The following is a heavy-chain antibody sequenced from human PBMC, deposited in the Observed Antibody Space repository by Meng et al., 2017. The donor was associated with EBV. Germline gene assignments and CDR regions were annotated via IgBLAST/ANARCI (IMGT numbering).Heavy chain of an antibody. CDR3: ARGVEENGSHYPFDS. J-gene: IGHJ4*02. V-gene: IGHV7-4-1*02. Sequence: QVQLVEAGSEWKRPGALMKVSCKASGITFRNYAINWMRQVPGQGLEWMGWINTYSGKATFAQGFTGRFVFSLDTPVTTAHLQISGLKTEDSAVYYCARGVEENGSHYPFDSWGQGTLVTVSS. D-gene: IGHD1-1*01. CDR2: INTYSGKA. CDR1: GITFRNYA.